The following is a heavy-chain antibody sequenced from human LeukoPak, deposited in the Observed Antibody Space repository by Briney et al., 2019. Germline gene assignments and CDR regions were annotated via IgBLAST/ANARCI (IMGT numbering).Heavy chain of an antibody. Sequence: ASVKVSCKASGYTFTNYGISWVRQAPGQGLEWMRWISVFYGHTNYSQNFQGRLTMTTHTSTSTAYLELRSLRSDDTAVYYCVREVSAANAGYMDVWGTGTTVTVSS. CDR2: ISVFYGHT. V-gene: IGHV1-18*01. J-gene: IGHJ6*03. CDR3: VREVSAANAGYMDV. D-gene: IGHD6-13*01. CDR1: GYTFTNYG.